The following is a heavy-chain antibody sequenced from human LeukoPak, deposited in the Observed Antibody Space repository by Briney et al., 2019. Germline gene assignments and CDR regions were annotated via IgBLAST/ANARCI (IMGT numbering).Heavy chain of an antibody. D-gene: IGHD3-16*01. CDR1: GGSISSYY. CDR2: IYYSGST. V-gene: IGHV4-59*01. Sequence: SETLSLTCTVSGGSISSYYWSWIRQPPGKGLEWIGYIYYSGSTNYNPSLKSRVTISVDTSKNQFSLKLNSVTAADTAVYYCVRALMGFYYYYMDVWGKGTTVTVSS. CDR3: VRALMGFYYYYMDV. J-gene: IGHJ6*03.